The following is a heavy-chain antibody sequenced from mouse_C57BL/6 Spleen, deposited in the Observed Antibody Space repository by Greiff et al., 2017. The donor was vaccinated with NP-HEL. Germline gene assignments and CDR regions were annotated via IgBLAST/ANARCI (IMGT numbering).Heavy chain of an antibody. D-gene: IGHD1-1*01. CDR2: IDPSDSYT. Sequence: VQLQQPGAELVKPGASVKLSCKASGYTFTSYWMQWVNQRPGQGLEWIGEIDPSDSYTNYNQKFKGKATLTVDTSSSTAYMQLSSLTSEDSAVYYWARKGGDYYGSRKDAMDYWGQGTSVTVSS. CDR1: GYTFTSYW. CDR3: ARKGGDYYGSRKDAMDY. J-gene: IGHJ4*01. V-gene: IGHV1-50*01.